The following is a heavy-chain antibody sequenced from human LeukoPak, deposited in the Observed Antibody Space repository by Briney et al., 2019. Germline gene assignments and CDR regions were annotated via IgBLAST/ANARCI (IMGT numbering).Heavy chain of an antibody. CDR3: ARDMTALDY. D-gene: IGHD2-21*02. CDR2: ISDDSTYT. V-gene: IGHV3-11*06. J-gene: IGHJ4*02. CDR1: GVSFSGYY. Sequence: LSLTCAVYGVSFSGYYWSWIRQAPGKGLEWVARISDDSTYTNYADSVKGRFSISRDNAKKSLYLQMDSLRAEDTAVYYCARDMTALDYWGPGTLVTVSS.